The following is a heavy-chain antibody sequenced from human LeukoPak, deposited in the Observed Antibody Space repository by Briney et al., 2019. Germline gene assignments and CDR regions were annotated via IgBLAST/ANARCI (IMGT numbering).Heavy chain of an antibody. CDR2: SGTT. CDR3: ARHEWGITNAFDI. V-gene: IGHV4-39*01. D-gene: IGHD1-14*01. CDR1: GGSFSSSDYY. Sequence: PSETLSLTCTVSGGSFSSSDYYWGWIRQPPGKGLEWIGSSGTTCYNPSLKSRVTISVDTSKKQFSLKLRSVTAADTAVYYCARHEWGITNAFDIWGQGTMVTVSS. J-gene: IGHJ3*02.